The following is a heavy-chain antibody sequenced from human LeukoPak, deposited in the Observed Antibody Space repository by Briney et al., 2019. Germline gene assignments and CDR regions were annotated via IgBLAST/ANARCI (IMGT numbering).Heavy chain of an antibody. D-gene: IGHD2-8*01. CDR3: ARDSRLIDDAFGI. Sequence: GGSLRLSCAASGFTFSSYAMSWVRQAPGKGLEWVSAISGSGGSTYYADSVKGRFTISRDNSKNTLYLQMNNLRAEDTAVYYCARDSRLIDDAFGIWGQGTMVTVSS. V-gene: IGHV3-23*01. CDR2: ISGSGGST. J-gene: IGHJ3*02. CDR1: GFTFSSYA.